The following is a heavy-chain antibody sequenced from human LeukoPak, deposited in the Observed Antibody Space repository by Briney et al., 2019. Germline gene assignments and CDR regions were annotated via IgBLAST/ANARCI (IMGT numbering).Heavy chain of an antibody. Sequence: PSETLSLTCTISGGSISAYYWSWIRQPPGKGLEWIGYVYDRGSTKYDPPLKSRVTISVDTFKNQFSLKLSSVTAADTAVYYCARGGRDSFETSGVFDYWGQGTLVTVSS. J-gene: IGHJ4*02. CDR1: GGSISAYY. CDR2: VYDRGST. CDR3: ARGGRDSFETSGVFDY. D-gene: IGHD3-22*01. V-gene: IGHV4-59*08.